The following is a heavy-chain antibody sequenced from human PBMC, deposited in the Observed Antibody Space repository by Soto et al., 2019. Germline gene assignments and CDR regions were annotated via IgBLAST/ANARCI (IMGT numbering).Heavy chain of an antibody. Sequence: SETLSLTCTVSGGSISSSNYYWGWIRQPPGKGLEWIGSIYYSGSTYYNPSLQTRVTISLDKSKSQFSLKLNSVTAADSAVYFCARLEGLATISYYFDFWGQAALVTVSS. CDR2: IYYSGST. J-gene: IGHJ4*02. V-gene: IGHV4-39*01. D-gene: IGHD3-9*01. CDR1: GGSISSSNYY. CDR3: ARLEGLATISYYFDF.